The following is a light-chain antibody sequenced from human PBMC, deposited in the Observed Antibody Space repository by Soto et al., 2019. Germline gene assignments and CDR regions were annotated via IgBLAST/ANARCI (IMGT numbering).Light chain of an antibody. CDR2: GVS. V-gene: IGKV3-20*01. Sequence: EIVLTQSPGTLSLSPGERATLSCRASQSFNSIYLAWYQQKPGQAPRLLIYGVSNRAPGIPDRFSGSGSGTDITLTISRLEPEDFAVYYCHQSGDSPTFGQGTKVDIK. J-gene: IGKJ1*01. CDR3: HQSGDSPT. CDR1: QSFNSIY.